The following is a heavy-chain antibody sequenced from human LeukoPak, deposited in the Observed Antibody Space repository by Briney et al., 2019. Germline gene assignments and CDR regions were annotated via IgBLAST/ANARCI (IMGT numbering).Heavy chain of an antibody. D-gene: IGHD5-12*01. J-gene: IGHJ4*02. CDR1: GFTFSSYA. CDR2: IYYSGST. Sequence: GSLRLSCAASGFTFSSYAMSWVRQAPGKGLEWIGYIYYSGSTNYNPSLKSRVTISVDTSKKQFSLKLRSVTAADTAVYYCARVSGYDWESFYDYWGQGTLVTVSS. CDR3: ARVSGYDWESFYDY. V-gene: IGHV4-59*01.